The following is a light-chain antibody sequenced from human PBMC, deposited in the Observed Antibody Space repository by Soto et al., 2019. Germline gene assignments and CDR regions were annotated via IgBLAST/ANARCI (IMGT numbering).Light chain of an antibody. Sequence: DIQMNHYTSTLSVALVDIFTITCRASQTISSWLAWYQQKPGKAPKLLIYKASTLKSGVPSRFSGSGSGTEFTLTISSLQPDDFATYYCQHYNIYSEAFGQVSIVDI. J-gene: IGKJ1*01. CDR1: QTISSW. CDR2: KAS. CDR3: QHYNIYSEA. V-gene: IGKV1-5*03.